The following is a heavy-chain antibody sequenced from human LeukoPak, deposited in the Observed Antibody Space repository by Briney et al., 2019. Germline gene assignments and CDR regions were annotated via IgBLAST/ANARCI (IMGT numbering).Heavy chain of an antibody. CDR1: GFTVSSNY. CDR3: ARVDGYNSYFDY. CDR2: IYSGGST. D-gene: IGHD5-24*01. Sequence: TGGSLRLSCAASGFTVSSNYMSWVRQAPGKGLEWVSVIYSGGSTYYADSVKGRFTISRDNSKNTLYLQMNSLRAEDTAVYYCARVDGYNSYFDYWGQGTLVTVSS. V-gene: IGHV3-53*01. J-gene: IGHJ4*02.